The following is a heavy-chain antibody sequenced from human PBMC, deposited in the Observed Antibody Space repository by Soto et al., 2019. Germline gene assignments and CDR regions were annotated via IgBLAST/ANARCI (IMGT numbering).Heavy chain of an antibody. J-gene: IGHJ2*01. D-gene: IGHD6-6*01. CDR3: VKAARPSVYFDL. CDR2: ISYDGSNK. Sequence: QVQLVESGGGVVQPGRSLRLSCAASGFTFSSYGMHWVRQAPGKGLEWVAVISYDGSNKYYADSVKGRFTISSANSKNSLYLQMNSLRAEDTAVYYCVKAARPSVYFDLWGRGTLVTVSS. V-gene: IGHV3-30*03. CDR1: GFTFSSYG.